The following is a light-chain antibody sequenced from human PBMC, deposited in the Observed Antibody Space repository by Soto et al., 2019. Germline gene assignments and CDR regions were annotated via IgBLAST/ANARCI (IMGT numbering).Light chain of an antibody. CDR1: SSNIGADFD. J-gene: IGLJ1*01. CDR3: QSYDRSLTGV. Sequence: QYVLTQPPSVSGDPGQRITISCTGSSSNIGADFDVYWYQQLPGAAPKLLIYGNTKRPSGVPDRFSGSKSGTSASLAITGLQAEDEADYYCQSYDRSLTGVFGTGTKVTVL. CDR2: GNT. V-gene: IGLV1-40*01.